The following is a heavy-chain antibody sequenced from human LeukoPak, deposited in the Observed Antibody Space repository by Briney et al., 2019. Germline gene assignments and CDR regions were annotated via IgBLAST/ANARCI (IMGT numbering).Heavy chain of an antibody. CDR3: AKDRYYYGSGSYNFDY. CDR1: GFTFDDYA. CDR2: ISWNSGSI. J-gene: IGHJ4*02. Sequence: PGGSLRLSCAASGFTFDDYAMHWVRQAPGKGLEWVSGISWNSGSIGYADSVKGRFTISRDNAKNSLYLQMNSLRAEDTALYYCAKDRYYYGSGSYNFDYWGQGTLVTVSS. D-gene: IGHD3-10*01. V-gene: IGHV3-9*01.